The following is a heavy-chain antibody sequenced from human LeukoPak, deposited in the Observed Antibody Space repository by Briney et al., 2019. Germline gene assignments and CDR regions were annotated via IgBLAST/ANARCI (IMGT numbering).Heavy chain of an antibody. Sequence: ASVKVSCKASGYTFTSYGISWVRQAPGQGLEWMGWISAYNGNTNYAQKLQGRVTMTTDTSTSTAYMELRSLRSDDTAVYYCASGIAAAGTRDYYYYMDVWGKGTTVTVSS. D-gene: IGHD6-13*01. J-gene: IGHJ6*03. CDR1: GYTFTSYG. V-gene: IGHV1-18*01. CDR2: ISAYNGNT. CDR3: ASGIAAAGTRDYYYYMDV.